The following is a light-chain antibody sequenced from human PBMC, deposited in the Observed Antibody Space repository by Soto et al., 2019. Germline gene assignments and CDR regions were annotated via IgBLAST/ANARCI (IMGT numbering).Light chain of an antibody. J-gene: IGKJ2*02. V-gene: IGKV1-5*03. CDR1: QSISSW. CDR2: KAS. Sequence: DIQMTQSPSTLSASVGDRVTITCRASQSISSWLAWYQQKPGKAPKLLIYKASSVESGVPSRFSGSGSGTEFTLTISSRQPDDFATYYCQQYNSYSRTFGQGTKLEIK. CDR3: QQYNSYSRT.